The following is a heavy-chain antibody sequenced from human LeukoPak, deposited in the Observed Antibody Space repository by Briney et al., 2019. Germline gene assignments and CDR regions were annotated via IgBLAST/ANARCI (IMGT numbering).Heavy chain of an antibody. Sequence: GGSLRLSCAASGFTSRSYTMSWVRQAPGKGLEWVSSISSSSSSIYYADSVKGRFTISRDNAKKSLYLQMNSLRAEATAMYYCARGFCTSTSCYGSYWGQGTLVTVSS. CDR2: ISSSSSSI. V-gene: IGHV3-21*01. D-gene: IGHD2-2*01. J-gene: IGHJ4*02. CDR1: GFTSRSYT. CDR3: ARGFCTSTSCYGSY.